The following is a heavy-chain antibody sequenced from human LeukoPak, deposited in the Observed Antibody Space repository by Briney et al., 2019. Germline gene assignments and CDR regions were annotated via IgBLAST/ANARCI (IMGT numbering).Heavy chain of an antibody. CDR3: VRDWFANGGSTLDI. Sequence: ASVKVSCKASGYTITTYAMNWMRQAPGQGFEWLGWIDPNTGTPTYAQGFTGRFVFPLDTSLSTAYLEIHSLKAEDTAVYYCVRDWFANGGSTLDIWGQGTKVAVFS. CDR2: IDPNTGTP. J-gene: IGHJ3*02. V-gene: IGHV7-4-1*01. CDR1: GYTITTYA. D-gene: IGHD3-10*01.